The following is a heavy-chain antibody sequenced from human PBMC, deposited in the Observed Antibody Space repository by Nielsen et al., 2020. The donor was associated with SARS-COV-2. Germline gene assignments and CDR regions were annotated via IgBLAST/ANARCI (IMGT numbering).Heavy chain of an antibody. CDR3: ARDYSNYDYFDY. CDR1: GYTFTGYY. Sequence: ASVKVSCKASGYTFTGYYMHWVRQAPGQGLEWMGIINPSGGSTSYAQKFQGRVTMTRDTSTSTVYMELSSLRSEDTAVYYCARDYSNYDYFDYWGQGTLVTVSS. CDR2: INPSGGST. D-gene: IGHD4-11*01. J-gene: IGHJ4*02. V-gene: IGHV1-46*01.